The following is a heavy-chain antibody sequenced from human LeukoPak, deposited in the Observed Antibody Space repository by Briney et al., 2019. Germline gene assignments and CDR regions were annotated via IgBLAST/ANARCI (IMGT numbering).Heavy chain of an antibody. J-gene: IGHJ4*02. CDR2: IDDDGGST. CDR1: GFTFSTDV. D-gene: IGHD6-19*01. CDR3: ARRVGGTPDY. V-gene: IGHV3-23*01. Sequence: GGSLRLSCAASGFTFSTDVMTWVRQAPGKELEWVSAIDDDGGSTDYADSVRGRFTISRDNSKNTLFLQMNRLRADDTALYYCARRVGGTPDYWGRGTLVTVSS.